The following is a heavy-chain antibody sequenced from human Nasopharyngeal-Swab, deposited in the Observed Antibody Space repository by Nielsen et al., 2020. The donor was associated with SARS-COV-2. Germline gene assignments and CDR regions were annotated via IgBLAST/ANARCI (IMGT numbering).Heavy chain of an antibody. CDR1: GFTFSNYG. CDR3: ARDFYGSGSSSFDY. CDR2: IWYDGSNK. J-gene: IGHJ4*02. V-gene: IGHV3-33*01. D-gene: IGHD3-10*01. Sequence: GESLKISCAASGFTFSNYGMHWVRQAPGKGLEWVAVIWYDGSNKYYADSVKGRFTISRDNSKNTLYLQMNSLRVEDTGVYYCARDFYGSGSSSFDYWGQGTLVTVSS.